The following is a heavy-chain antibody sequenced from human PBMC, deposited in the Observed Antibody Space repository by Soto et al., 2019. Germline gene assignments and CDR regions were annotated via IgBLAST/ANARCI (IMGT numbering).Heavy chain of an antibody. CDR1: GFTFSSYW. J-gene: IGHJ4*02. CDR3: VRGAFGPDH. D-gene: IGHD3-10*01. V-gene: IGHV3-7*01. Sequence: GVSLRLSCTASGFTFSSYWMSWVRQAPGKGLEWVANIKPDGSEKYYVDSVKGRFTISRDTTKNSLYLQMNSLRAEDTAVYYCVRGAFGPDHWGQGTLVTVSS. CDR2: IKPDGSEK.